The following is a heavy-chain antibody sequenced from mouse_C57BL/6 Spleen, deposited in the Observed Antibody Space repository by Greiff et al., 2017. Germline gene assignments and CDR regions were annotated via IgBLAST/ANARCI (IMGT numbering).Heavy chain of an antibody. D-gene: IGHD4-1*01. Sequence: VQLQESGAELVKPGASVKISCKASGYAFSSYWMNWVKQRPGKGLEWIGQLYPGDGDTNYDGKFKGKATLTADKSSSTAYMQLSSLTSEDSAVYFCARQAGTPCAYGGQGTLVTVSA. V-gene: IGHV1-80*01. CDR3: ARQAGTPCAY. CDR2: LYPGDGDT. J-gene: IGHJ3*01. CDR1: GYAFSSYW.